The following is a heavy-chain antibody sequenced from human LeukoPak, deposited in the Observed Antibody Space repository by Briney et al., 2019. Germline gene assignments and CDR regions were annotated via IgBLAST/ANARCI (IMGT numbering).Heavy chain of an antibody. CDR3: ARPVGERWLQQEPNWFDP. Sequence: ASVKVSCKASGYTFTSYYMHWVRQAPGQGLEWMGIINPSGGSTSYAQKFQGRVTMTRDTSTSTVYMELSSLRSEDTAVYYCARPVGERWLQQEPNWFDPWGQGTLVTVSS. V-gene: IGHV1-46*01. J-gene: IGHJ5*02. CDR1: GYTFTSYY. CDR2: INPSGGST. D-gene: IGHD5-24*01.